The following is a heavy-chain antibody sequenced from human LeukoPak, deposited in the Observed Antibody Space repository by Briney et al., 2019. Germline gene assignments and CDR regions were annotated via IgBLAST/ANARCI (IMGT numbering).Heavy chain of an antibody. CDR2: INPYRGDT. D-gene: IGHD2-15*01. CDR3: ARYWAEPAATDDAFDI. V-gene: IGHV1-2*02. J-gene: IGHJ3*02. CDR1: GYIFTTYF. Sequence: GASVKVSCKTSGYIFTTYFIHWVRQAPGQGLEWMGGINPYRGDTKYAQKFQGRVTMTRDTSISTAYMELSRLMSDDTAVYYCARYWAEPAATDDAFDIWGQGTMVVVSS.